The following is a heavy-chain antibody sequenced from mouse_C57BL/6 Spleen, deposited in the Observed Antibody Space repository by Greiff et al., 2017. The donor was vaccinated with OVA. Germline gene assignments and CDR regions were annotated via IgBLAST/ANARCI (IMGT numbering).Heavy chain of an antibody. D-gene: IGHD3-2*02. J-gene: IGHJ4*01. CDR1: GYTFTDYY. Sequence: EVQLQQSGPELVKPGASVKISCKASGYTFTDYYMNWVKQSHGKSLEWIGDINPNNGGTSYNQKFKGKATLTVDKSSSTAYMELRSLTSEDSAVYYCARGAQAYYAMDYWGQGTSVTVSS. CDR2: INPNNGGT. V-gene: IGHV1-26*01. CDR3: ARGAQAYYAMDY.